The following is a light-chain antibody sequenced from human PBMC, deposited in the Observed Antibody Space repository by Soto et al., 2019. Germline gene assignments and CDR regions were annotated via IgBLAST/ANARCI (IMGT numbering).Light chain of an antibody. CDR1: SSNIGGNA. CDR2: INN. CDR3: AAWDDGLNGVV. V-gene: IGLV1-44*01. J-gene: IGLJ7*01. Sequence: QSVLTQPPSASGTPGQRVTLTCSGGSSNIGGNAVNSYQQLPGTAPKLLIYINNQRPSGGPVRFSGSKSGTSASLAISGLQSEDEAHYYCAAWDDGLNGVVFGGGTQLTVL.